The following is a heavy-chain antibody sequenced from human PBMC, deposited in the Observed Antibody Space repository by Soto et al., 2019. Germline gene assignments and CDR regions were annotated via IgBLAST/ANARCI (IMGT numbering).Heavy chain of an antibody. CDR2: INAGNGNT. D-gene: IGHD3-3*01. Sequence: ASVKVSCKASGYTFTSYAMHWVRQAPGQRLEWMGWINAGNGNTKYSQKFQGRVTMTRDTSTSTVYMQLSSLRSEDTAVYYCARNYDFWSGYSDAFDIWGQGTMVTVSS. J-gene: IGHJ3*02. CDR3: ARNYDFWSGYSDAFDI. V-gene: IGHV1-3*01. CDR1: GYTFTSYA.